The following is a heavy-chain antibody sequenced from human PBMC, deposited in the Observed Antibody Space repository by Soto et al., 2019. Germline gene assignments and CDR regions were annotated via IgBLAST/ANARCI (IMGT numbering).Heavy chain of an antibody. J-gene: IGHJ5*02. CDR3: ARNSGSYYRWFDP. D-gene: IGHD1-26*01. CDR1: GGSISGYY. Sequence: SETLSLTWTISGGSISGYYWSWIRQPPGKGLEWIGYIYYSGSTNYNPSLKSRVTISVDTSKNQFSLKLNSVTAADTAVYYCARNSGSYYRWFDPWGQGTLVTVSS. CDR2: IYYSGST. V-gene: IGHV4-59*01.